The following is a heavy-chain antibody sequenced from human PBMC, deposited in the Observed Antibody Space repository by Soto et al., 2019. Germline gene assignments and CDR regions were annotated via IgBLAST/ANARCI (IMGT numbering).Heavy chain of an antibody. J-gene: IGHJ4*02. V-gene: IGHV1-69*06. CDR3: SRRDSGGFYRHFDS. CDR1: GGTFSTNP. Sequence: QVQLVQSGAEVKKPGSSVKVSCKASGGTFSTNPISWVRQAPGQGLEWMGGTGSGTGPGNHAQKFQGRLTITVDKSTSTVYMELSSLSSEDTAVDYCSRRDSGGFYRHFDSWGQGTLVTVSS. CDR2: TGSGTGPG. D-gene: IGHD2-15*01.